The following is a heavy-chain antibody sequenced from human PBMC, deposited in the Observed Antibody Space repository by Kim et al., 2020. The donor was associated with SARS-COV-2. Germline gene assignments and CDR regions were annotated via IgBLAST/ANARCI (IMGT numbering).Heavy chain of an antibody. Sequence: GGSLRLPCAASGFTFSSYSMNWVRQAPGKGLEWVSSISSSSSYIYYADSVKGRFTISRDNAKNSLYLQMNSLRAEDTAVYYCARDSGSYHYYYYGMDVWGQGTTVTVSS. V-gene: IGHV3-21*01. CDR3: ARDSGSYHYYYYGMDV. CDR2: ISSSSSYI. J-gene: IGHJ6*02. D-gene: IGHD1-26*01. CDR1: GFTFSSYS.